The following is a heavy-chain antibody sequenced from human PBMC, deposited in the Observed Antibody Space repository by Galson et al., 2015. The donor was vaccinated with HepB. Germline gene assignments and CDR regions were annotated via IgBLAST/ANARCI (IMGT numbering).Heavy chain of an antibody. CDR2: INAGNGNT. CDR3: ARGYCSGGSCYGLGY. J-gene: IGHJ4*02. Sequence: SVKVSCKASGYTFTSYAMHWVRQAPGQRLECMGWINAGNGNTKYSQKFQGRVTITRDTSASTAYMELSSLRSEDTAVYYCARGYCSGGSCYGLGYWGQGTLVTVSS. CDR1: GYTFTSYA. V-gene: IGHV1-3*01. D-gene: IGHD2-15*01.